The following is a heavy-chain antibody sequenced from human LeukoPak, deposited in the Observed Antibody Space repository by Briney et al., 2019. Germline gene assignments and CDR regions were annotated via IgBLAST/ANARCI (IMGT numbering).Heavy chain of an antibody. D-gene: IGHD4-17*01. Sequence: SGTLSLTCTVSGGSISSYYWSWIRQPPGKGLEWIAYIYYSGSTNYNPSLKSRVTISVDTSKNQFSLKLSSVTAADTAVYYCARSPQGTATTANWLDPWGQGTLVTVSS. V-gene: IGHV4-59*12. CDR1: GGSISSYY. CDR2: IYYSGST. J-gene: IGHJ5*02. CDR3: ARSPQGTATTANWLDP.